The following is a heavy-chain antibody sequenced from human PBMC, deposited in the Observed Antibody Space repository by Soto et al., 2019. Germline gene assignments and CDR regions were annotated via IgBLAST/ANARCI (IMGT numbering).Heavy chain of an antibody. J-gene: IGHJ4*02. CDR3: AKIAAAAGLDY. V-gene: IGHV3-23*01. CDR1: GFTFSSYS. D-gene: IGHD6-13*01. CDR2: ISYGGGTT. Sequence: GSLRLSCAASGFTFSSYSMNWVSQAPGKGLEWVSAISYGGGTTYYADSVKGRFTISRDNSKNTLYLQMSSLRAEDTAVYYCAKIAAAAGLDYWGQGALVTVSS.